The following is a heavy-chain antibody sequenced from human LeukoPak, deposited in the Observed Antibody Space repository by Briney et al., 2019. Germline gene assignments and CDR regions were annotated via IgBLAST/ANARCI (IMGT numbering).Heavy chain of an antibody. D-gene: IGHD6-13*01. CDR1: GYTFTGYY. J-gene: IGHJ6*02. V-gene: IGHV1-2*04. CDR3: AREGLNIAAAGPGTYGMDV. CDR2: INPNSGGT. Sequence: ASVTVSCKASGYTFTGYYMHWVRQAPGQGLEWMGWINPNSGGTNYAQKFQGWVTMTRDTSISTAYMELSRLRSDDTAVYYCAREGLNIAAAGPGTYGMDVWGQGTTVTVSS.